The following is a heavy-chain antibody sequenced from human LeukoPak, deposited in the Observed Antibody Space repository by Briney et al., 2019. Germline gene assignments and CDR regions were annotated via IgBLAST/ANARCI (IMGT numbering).Heavy chain of an antibody. J-gene: IGHJ4*02. Sequence: ASVKVSCKASGYTFTSYDINWVRQATGQGLEWMGWMNPNTGNTGYAQKFQGRVTMTRNTSISTAYMELSSLRSDDTAVYYCARGSGVVGATDYWGQGTLVTVSS. CDR3: ARGSGVVGATDY. CDR1: GYTFTSYD. V-gene: IGHV1-8*01. CDR2: MNPNTGNT. D-gene: IGHD1-26*01.